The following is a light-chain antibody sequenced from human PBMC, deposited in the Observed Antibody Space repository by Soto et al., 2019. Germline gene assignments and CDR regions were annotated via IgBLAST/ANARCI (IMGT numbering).Light chain of an antibody. V-gene: IGKV3-20*01. Sequence: EIVLTQSPGTLSLSPGERATLSCRASQSVSSSYLAWYQQGPGQAPRLLIYGASYRATGIPDRFSGSGSGTDFTLTISRLEPEDFAVYYCQQYGSSRTFGQGTKV. CDR2: GAS. J-gene: IGKJ1*01. CDR1: QSVSSSY. CDR3: QQYGSSRT.